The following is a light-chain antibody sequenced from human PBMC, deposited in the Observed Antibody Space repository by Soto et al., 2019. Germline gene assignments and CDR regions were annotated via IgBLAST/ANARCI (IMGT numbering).Light chain of an antibody. J-gene: IGKJ1*01. CDR2: DAS. V-gene: IGKV1-5*01. CDR3: QQYNSYSKT. CDR1: QSISSW. Sequence: IQMTQSPSTLSASVGDRLTITCRASQSISSWLAWYQQKPGKAPKLLIFDASSLESGVPSRFSGSGSGTEFTLTISSLQPDDFATYYCQQYNSYSKTFGQGTKVDIK.